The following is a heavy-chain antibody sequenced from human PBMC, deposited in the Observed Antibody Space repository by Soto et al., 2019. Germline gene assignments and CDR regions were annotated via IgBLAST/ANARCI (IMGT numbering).Heavy chain of an antibody. Sequence: QVQLVESGGGVVQPGRSLRLSCAASGFTLSNNGMHWVRQAPGKGLEWVAVISRDGNTKFYADSVKGRFAISKDNSENTLYLQMNSLRLEDTDVYFCARELASGNWGQGTLVTVSS. CDR3: ARELASGN. J-gene: IGHJ4*02. CDR1: GFTLSNNG. D-gene: IGHD3-10*01. V-gene: IGHV3-30*03. CDR2: ISRDGNTK.